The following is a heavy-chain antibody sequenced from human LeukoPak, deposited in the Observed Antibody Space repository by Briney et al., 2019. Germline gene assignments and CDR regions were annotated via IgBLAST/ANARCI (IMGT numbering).Heavy chain of an antibody. V-gene: IGHV4-39*01. Sequence: SETLSLTCTVSGGSISSSSYYWGWIRQPPGKGLEWIGSIYYSGSTYYDPSLKSRVTISVDTSKNQFSLKLSSVTAADTAVYYCARQPLNSGSYFDYWGQGTLVTVSS. CDR1: GGSISSSSYY. D-gene: IGHD1-26*01. J-gene: IGHJ4*02. CDR3: ARQPLNSGSYFDY. CDR2: IYYSGST.